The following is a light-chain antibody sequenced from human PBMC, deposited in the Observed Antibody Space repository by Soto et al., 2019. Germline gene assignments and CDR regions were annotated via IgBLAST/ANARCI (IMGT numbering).Light chain of an antibody. V-gene: IGKV2-28*01. CDR3: IEGLQTPLT. J-gene: IGKJ4*01. CDR1: QSLLDSSGYNY. Sequence: DIVMTQSPLSLPVTPGEPASISCRSSQSLLDSSGYNYLDWYLQKPGQPPQLLIYLGSNRAPGAPDRFSGSGSGTEFTLKISRVGAFDVGIYYYIEGLQTPLTCGGGTKVDIK. CDR2: LGS.